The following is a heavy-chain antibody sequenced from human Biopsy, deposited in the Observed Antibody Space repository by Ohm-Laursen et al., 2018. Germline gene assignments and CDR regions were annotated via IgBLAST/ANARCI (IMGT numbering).Heavy chain of an antibody. CDR1: GATFSNYA. CDR3: ATPFQYYDSWGGYPPFDH. D-gene: IGHD3-3*01. V-gene: IGHV1-69*17. CDR2: IIAVSGLV. Sequence: SSVKVSCKASGATFSNYAISWVRQAPGEGLEWMGGIIAVSGLVNYAPKFQGRVSITADKSTTTAYMELSNLKSEDTAVYYCATPFQYYDSWGGYPPFDHWGQGTLVTVSS. J-gene: IGHJ4*02.